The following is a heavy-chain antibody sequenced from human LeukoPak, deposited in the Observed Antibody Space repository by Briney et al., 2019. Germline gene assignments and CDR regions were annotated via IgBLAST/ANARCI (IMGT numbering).Heavy chain of an antibody. J-gene: IGHJ4*02. D-gene: IGHD3-16*01. CDR1: GDSVRTNLYY. V-gene: IGHV4-39*01. Sequence: PSETLSLTCTVSGDSVRTNLYYWGWIRQPPGKGLEWIGNLFHSGTTYYNPSLKSRVSISVDTSKNQFSLKLNSVTAADTAVYYCARQGYARSSVFDHWGQGTLVTVSS. CDR3: ARQGYARSSVFDH. CDR2: LFHSGTT.